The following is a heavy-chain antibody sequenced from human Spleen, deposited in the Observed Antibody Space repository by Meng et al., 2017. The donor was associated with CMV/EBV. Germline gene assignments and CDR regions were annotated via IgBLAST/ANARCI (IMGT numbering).Heavy chain of an antibody. CDR2: ISGGSSYI. D-gene: IGHD3-22*01. V-gene: IGHV3-21*01. Sequence: GESLKISCAASGFTFSSYSMNWVRQAPGRGLEWVASISGGSSYIFYADSVKGRFTISRDNDKNSLYLQMNDLRAEDTAMYYCVTISPLGYDSTWGQGTLVTVSS. J-gene: IGHJ4*02. CDR3: VTISPLGYDST. CDR1: GFTFSSYS.